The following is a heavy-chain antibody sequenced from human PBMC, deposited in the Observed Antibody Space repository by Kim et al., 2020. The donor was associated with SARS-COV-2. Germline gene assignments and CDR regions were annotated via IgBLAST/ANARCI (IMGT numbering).Heavy chain of an antibody. Sequence: YYAASVKVRFTLSRDHSKNTFYLQMNSLRAEDTAVYYCARILGGTVAGDYWGQRTLVTVSS. D-gene: IGHD6-19*01. J-gene: IGHJ4*02. CDR3: ARILGGTVAGDY. V-gene: IGHV3-53*01.